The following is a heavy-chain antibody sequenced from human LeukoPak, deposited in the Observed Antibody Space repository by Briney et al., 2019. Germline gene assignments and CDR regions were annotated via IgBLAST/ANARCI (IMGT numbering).Heavy chain of an antibody. J-gene: IGHJ4*02. CDR3: AGHMVSNPLFDY. CDR2: IYYSGST. V-gene: IGHV4-59*07. CDR1: GGSISSYY. Sequence: SDTLSLICTVSGGSISSYYWSWIRQPPGKGLEWLGYIYYSGSTNYNPSLKTRLTISVDTSKNQFSLKLSSVTAADTAVYYCAGHMVSNPLFDYWGQGTLVTVSS. D-gene: IGHD5/OR15-5a*01.